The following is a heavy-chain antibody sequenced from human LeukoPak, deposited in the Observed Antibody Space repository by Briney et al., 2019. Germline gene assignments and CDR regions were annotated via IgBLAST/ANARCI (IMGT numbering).Heavy chain of an antibody. D-gene: IGHD2/OR15-2a*01. J-gene: IGHJ5*02. V-gene: IGHV4-39*01. CDR3: ARLAYYYSTIRRPNWFDP. Sequence: SETLSLTSTVSGLSISSSDYYWAWIRQPPGKDLEWIGIIYYTGTTYYNPSLTSRVTISVDTSKNQFSLRLGSVTAADTAVYYCARLAYYYSTIRRPNWFDPWGQGTLVTVSS. CDR2: IYYTGTT. CDR1: GLSISSSDYY.